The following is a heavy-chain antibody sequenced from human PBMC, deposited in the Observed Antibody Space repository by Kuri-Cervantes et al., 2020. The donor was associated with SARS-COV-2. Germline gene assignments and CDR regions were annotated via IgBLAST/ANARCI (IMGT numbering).Heavy chain of an antibody. D-gene: IGHD1-26*01. V-gene: IGHV4-59*11. CDR3: ARLIMRELVWDY. CDR1: GGSISSHY. J-gene: IGHJ4*02. Sequence: SETLSLTCTVSGGSISSHYWSWIRQPPGKGLEWIGYIYYSGSTNYNPSLKSRVTISVDTSENQFSLKLSSVTAADTAVYYCARLIMRELVWDYWGQGTLVTVSS. CDR2: IYYSGST.